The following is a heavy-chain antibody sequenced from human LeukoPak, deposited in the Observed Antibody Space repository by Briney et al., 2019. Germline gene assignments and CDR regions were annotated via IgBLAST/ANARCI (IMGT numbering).Heavy chain of an antibody. D-gene: IGHD3-22*01. CDR2: IIPIFGTA. CDR3: AKEVRGSWYYYDSSGYPLDEY. Sequence: SVKVSCKASGCTFSSYAISWVRQAPGQGLEWMGGIIPIFGTANYAQKFQGRVTITTDESTSTAYMELSSLRSEDTAVYYCAKEVRGSWYYYDSSGYPLDEYWGQGTLVTVSS. J-gene: IGHJ4*02. V-gene: IGHV1-69*05. CDR1: GCTFSSYA.